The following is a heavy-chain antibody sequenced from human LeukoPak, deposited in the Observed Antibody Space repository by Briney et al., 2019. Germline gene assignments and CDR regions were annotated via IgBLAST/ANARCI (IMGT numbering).Heavy chain of an antibody. J-gene: IGHJ4*02. Sequence: GASVKVSCKASGYIFTGYHIHWVRQAPGQGVEWMGWIYPNSGGTNYAQKFQGRVTMTRDTSITTVYMELSRLTSDDTAVYYCARGHCSGGSCYSVDYWGQGTLVTVSS. CDR1: GYIFTGYH. CDR3: ARGHCSGGSCYSVDY. D-gene: IGHD2-15*01. CDR2: IYPNSGGT. V-gene: IGHV1-2*02.